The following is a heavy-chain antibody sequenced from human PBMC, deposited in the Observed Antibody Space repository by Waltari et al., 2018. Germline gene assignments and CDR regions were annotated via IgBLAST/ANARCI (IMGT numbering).Heavy chain of an antibody. Sequence: QVQLQESGPGLVKPSETLSLTCTVSGGSISSYYWSWIRQPPGKGLEWIGYIYYSGSTNYNPSLKSRVTISVDTSKNQFSLKLSSVTAADTAVYYCARRRFLGPYDYWGQGTLVTVSS. CDR2: IYYSGST. CDR3: ARRRFLGPYDY. J-gene: IGHJ4*02. CDR1: GGSISSYY. D-gene: IGHD3-16*01. V-gene: IGHV4-59*01.